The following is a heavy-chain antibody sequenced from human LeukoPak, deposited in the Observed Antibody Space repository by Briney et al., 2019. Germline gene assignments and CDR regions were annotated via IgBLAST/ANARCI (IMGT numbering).Heavy chain of an antibody. V-gene: IGHV3-11*01. CDR3: IHYGSGSHSTDY. CDR1: GFTFSDYY. Sequence: GGSLRLSCAASGFTFSDYYMSWIRQAPGKGLEWVSYISSSGSTIYYADSVKGRFTISRDNAKNSLYLQMNSLKTEDTAVYFCIHYGSGSHSTDYWGPGTLVTVSS. J-gene: IGHJ4*02. D-gene: IGHD3-10*01. CDR2: ISSSGSTI.